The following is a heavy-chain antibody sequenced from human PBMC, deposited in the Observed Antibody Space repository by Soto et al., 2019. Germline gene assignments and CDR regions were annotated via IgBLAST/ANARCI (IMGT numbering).Heavy chain of an antibody. V-gene: IGHV5-10-1*01. CDR2: IDPSDSYT. CDR3: ARPMLGYYYYGMDV. CDR1: GYSFTSYW. Sequence: PGESLKISCKGSGYSFTSYWISWVRQMPGKGLEWMGRIDPSDSYTNYSPTFQGHVTISADKSISTAYLQWSRLKASDTAMYYCARPMLGYYYYGMDVWGQGTTVTVSS. D-gene: IGHD3-10*02. J-gene: IGHJ6*02.